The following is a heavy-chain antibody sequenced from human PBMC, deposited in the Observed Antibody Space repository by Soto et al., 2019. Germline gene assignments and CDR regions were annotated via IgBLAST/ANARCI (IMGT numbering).Heavy chain of an antibody. V-gene: IGHV3-33*01. J-gene: IGHJ4*02. CDR3: ARGNGNSYGVLDY. Sequence: QVQLVESGGGVVQPGRSLRLSCAASGFTFSSYGMHWVRQAPGKGLEWVAIIWHDGRNEYYVDSVKGRFTISRDNSKNTVYLQMNSLRAEDTAVYYCARGNGNSYGVLDYWGQRSLVTVSS. D-gene: IGHD5-18*01. CDR2: IWHDGRNE. CDR1: GFTFSSYG.